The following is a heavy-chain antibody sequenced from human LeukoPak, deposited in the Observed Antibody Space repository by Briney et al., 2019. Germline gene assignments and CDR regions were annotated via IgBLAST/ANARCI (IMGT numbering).Heavy chain of an antibody. CDR1: XFTXXX. D-gene: IGHD3-9*01. CDR2: INPNSGGT. Sequence: XFTXXXXHWVRQXGGQGLEWMGWINPNSGGTNYAKKFQGRVTMTRDTSIPTAYMELSRLRSDDTAVYYCARQPSYYDILTGYVDYYYGMDVWGQGTTVTVS. V-gene: IGHV1-2*02. CDR3: ARQPSYYDILTGYVDYYYGMDV. J-gene: IGHJ6*02.